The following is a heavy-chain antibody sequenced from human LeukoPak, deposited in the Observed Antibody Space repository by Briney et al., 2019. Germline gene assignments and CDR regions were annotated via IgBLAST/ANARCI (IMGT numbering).Heavy chain of an antibody. Sequence: GGSLRLSCAASGFTFTGYAMKWVRKAPGKGLEWVSTISGPGDKTYYADSVKGRFTISRDNSKNTVYLQMNSLRAGDTAVYYCAREATSSSGWYIDYWGQGTLVTVSS. J-gene: IGHJ4*02. CDR1: GFTFTGYA. V-gene: IGHV3-23*01. CDR2: ISGPGDKT. D-gene: IGHD6-25*01. CDR3: AREATSSSGWYIDY.